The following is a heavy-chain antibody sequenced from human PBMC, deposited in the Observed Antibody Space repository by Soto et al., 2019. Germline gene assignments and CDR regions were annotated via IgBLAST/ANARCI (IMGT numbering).Heavy chain of an antibody. CDR1: GGSLSSGGYY. J-gene: IGHJ6*02. CDR2: IYYSGST. D-gene: IGHD6-6*01. Sequence: PSETLSLTCTVSGGSLSSGGYYWSWIRQHPGKGLEWIGYIYYSGSTYYNPSLKSRVTISVDTSKNQFSLKLSSVTAADTAVYYCARDLGSSSSSDYYYYGMDVWGQGTTVTVSS. CDR3: ARDLGSSSSSDYYYYGMDV. V-gene: IGHV4-31*03.